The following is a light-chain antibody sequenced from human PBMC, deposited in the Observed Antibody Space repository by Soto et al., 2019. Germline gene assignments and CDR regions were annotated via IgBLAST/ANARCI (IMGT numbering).Light chain of an antibody. CDR2: GAS. J-gene: IGKJ2*01. Sequence: EIVMTQSPATLSVSPGERATLSCRASQSVSSNLAWYQQKPGQAPRLLIYGASTRATGIPARFNGSGSGTEFTLIISSLQSEDFAVYYCQQYNNWPPYTFGQGTKLEIK. CDR3: QQYNNWPPYT. V-gene: IGKV3-15*01. CDR1: QSVSSN.